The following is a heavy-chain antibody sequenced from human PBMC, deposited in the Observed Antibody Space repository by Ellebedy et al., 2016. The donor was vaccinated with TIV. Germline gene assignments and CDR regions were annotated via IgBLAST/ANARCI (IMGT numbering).Heavy chain of an antibody. CDR1: GGSVSSGSYY. J-gene: IGHJ4*02. D-gene: IGHD5-18*01. CDR3: ARDRALGYNYGHRDN. CDR2: IYFTGST. Sequence: MPSETLSLTCTVSGGSVSSGSYYWSWIRQPPGKRLEWIGDIYFTGSTNYNPSLKSRVTISVDRSKNQFSLKLSSVIAADTAVYYCARDRALGYNYGHRDNWGQGTLVTVSS. V-gene: IGHV4-61*01.